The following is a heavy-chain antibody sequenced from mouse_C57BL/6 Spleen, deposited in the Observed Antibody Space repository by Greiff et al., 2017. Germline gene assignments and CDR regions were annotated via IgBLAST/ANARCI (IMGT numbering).Heavy chain of an antibody. Sequence: QVQLQQSGAELARPGASVKLSCKASGYTFTSYGISWVKQRTGQGLEWIGEIYPRSGNTYYNEKFKGKATLTADKSSSTAYMELRSLTSEDSAVYFCARLGTTVVEGYFDYGGQGTTLTVSS. CDR1: GYTFTSYG. J-gene: IGHJ2*01. D-gene: IGHD1-1*01. V-gene: IGHV1-81*01. CDR2: IYPRSGNT. CDR3: ARLGTTVVEGYFDY.